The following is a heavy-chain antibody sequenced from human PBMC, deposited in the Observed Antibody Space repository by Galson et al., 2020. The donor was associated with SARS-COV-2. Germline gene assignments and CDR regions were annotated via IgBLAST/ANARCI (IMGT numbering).Heavy chain of an antibody. D-gene: IGHD4-17*01. CDR2: IIPIYGTA. CDR1: GCTLNSYA. V-gene: IGHV1-69*13. J-gene: IGHJ4*02. Sequence: SVKVSCKASGCTLNSYAISWVRQAPEPGLEWMGGIIPIYGTANYAQKFQGRVPITADESTSPAYMELSSLRSEDTAVYYCARETNGGYFYDVDYWGQGSLGTVSA. CDR3: ARETNGGYFYDVDY.